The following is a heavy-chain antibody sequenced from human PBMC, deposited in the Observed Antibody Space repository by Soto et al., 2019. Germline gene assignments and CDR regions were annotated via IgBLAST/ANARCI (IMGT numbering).Heavy chain of an antibody. CDR1: GFTFNSYA. J-gene: IGHJ4*02. CDR2: ISGSASST. Sequence: GGALRLSCAASGFTFNSYAMTWVRQAPGKGLEWVSTISGSASSTYYAGSVKGRFTISRDNSKNTHYLQMNSLRAEDTAIYYCANEDDYGESMVGYWGQGTLVTASS. D-gene: IGHD4-17*01. V-gene: IGHV3-23*01. CDR3: ANEDDYGESMVGY.